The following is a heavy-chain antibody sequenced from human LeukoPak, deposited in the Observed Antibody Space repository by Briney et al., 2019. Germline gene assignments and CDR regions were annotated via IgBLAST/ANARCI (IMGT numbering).Heavy chain of an antibody. CDR2: IYYSGST. CDR3: AKALRGGKGSGSYYHYFDY. Sequence: PSETLSLTCTVSGGSISSSSYYWGWIRQPPGKGLEWIGSIYYSGSTYYNPSLKSRVTISVDTSKNQFSLKLSSVTAADTAVYYCAKALRGGKGSGSYYHYFDYWGQGTLVTVSS. J-gene: IGHJ4*02. V-gene: IGHV4-39*01. D-gene: IGHD3-10*01. CDR1: GGSISSSSYY.